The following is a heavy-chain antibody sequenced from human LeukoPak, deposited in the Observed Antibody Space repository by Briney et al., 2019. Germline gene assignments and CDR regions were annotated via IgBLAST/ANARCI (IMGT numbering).Heavy chain of an antibody. J-gene: IGHJ4*02. V-gene: IGHV3-15*01. CDR3: TAGTGRSDFDY. CDR2: IKMEVDDGTI. CDR1: AFTFSNAW. D-gene: IGHD3/OR15-3a*01. Sequence: GGSLRLSCAASAFTFSNAWMSSVRQPPGGWLGWVCRIKMEVDDGTIDYAAPVKGTLAISRDDSKNTLYLQMNSLNSEDTAVYYCTAGTGRSDFDYWGQGTLVTVSS.